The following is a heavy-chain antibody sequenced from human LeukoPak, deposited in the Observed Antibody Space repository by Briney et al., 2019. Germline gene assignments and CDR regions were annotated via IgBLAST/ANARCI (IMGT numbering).Heavy chain of an antibody. Sequence: PSETLSLTCTVSGYSISSGYYWGWIRQPPGKGLQFIGSIYYSGSTYYNPSLKSRVTISVDTSKNQFSLKLSSVTAADTAVYYCARARYYDFWSGVANFMDVWGKGTTVTVSS. J-gene: IGHJ6*03. V-gene: IGHV4-38-2*02. CDR2: IYYSGST. CDR3: ARARYYDFWSGVANFMDV. D-gene: IGHD3-3*01. CDR1: GYSISSGYY.